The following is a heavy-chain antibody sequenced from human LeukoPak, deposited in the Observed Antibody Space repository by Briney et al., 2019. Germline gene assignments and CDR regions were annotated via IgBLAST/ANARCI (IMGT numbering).Heavy chain of an antibody. CDR3: AKDLTVTDDN. Sequence: GGSLRLSCAASGFTFSSYDMHWVRQAPGKGLEWVAFIQYDGSNKYYADSVKGRFTISRDNSKNTLYLQMNSLRVEDTAVYYCAKDLTVTDDNWGQGTLVIVSS. D-gene: IGHD2-21*02. J-gene: IGHJ4*02. CDR2: IQYDGSNK. V-gene: IGHV3-30*02. CDR1: GFTFSSYD.